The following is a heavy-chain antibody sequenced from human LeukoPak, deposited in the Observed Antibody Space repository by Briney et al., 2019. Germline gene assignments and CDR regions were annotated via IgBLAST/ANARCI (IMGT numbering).Heavy chain of an antibody. D-gene: IGHD5-18*01. CDR2: ISGSGGSGYNT. J-gene: IGHJ4*02. CDR3: AKGVQLWFAYYFDY. Sequence: GGSLRLSCAASGFTFSSYAMSWVRKAPGKGLEWVSAISGSGGSGYNTYYADSVKGRFTISRDNSKNTLYLQMNSLRAEDTAVYYCAKGVQLWFAYYFDYWGQGTLVTVSS. CDR1: GFTFSSYA. V-gene: IGHV3-23*01.